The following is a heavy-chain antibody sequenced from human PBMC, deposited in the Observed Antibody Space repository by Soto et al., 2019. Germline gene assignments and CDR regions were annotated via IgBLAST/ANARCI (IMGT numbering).Heavy chain of an antibody. CDR3: ACGESYYYYYMDV. J-gene: IGHJ6*03. CDR1: GFTFSSYS. CDR2: ISSSSSYI. Sequence: EVQLVESGGGLVKPGGSLSLSCAASGFTFSSYSMNWVRQAPGKGLEWVSSISSSSSYIYYADSVKGRFTISRDNAKNSLYLQMNSLRAEDTAVYYCACGESYYYYYMDVWGKGTTVTVSS. V-gene: IGHV3-21*01. D-gene: IGHD3-10*01.